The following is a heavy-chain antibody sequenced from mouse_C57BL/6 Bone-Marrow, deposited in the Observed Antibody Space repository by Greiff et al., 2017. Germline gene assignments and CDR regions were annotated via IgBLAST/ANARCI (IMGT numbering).Heavy chain of an antibody. Sequence: VQLQQSGAELVRPGASVKLSCTASGFNIKDDYMHWVKQRPEPGLEWIGWIDPENGDTEYASKFQGKATITADTSSNTAYLQLSSLTSEDTAVYYCTTFDGYYVAWFAYWGQGTLVTVSA. V-gene: IGHV14-4*01. J-gene: IGHJ3*01. CDR2: IDPENGDT. CDR3: TTFDGYYVAWFAY. D-gene: IGHD2-3*01. CDR1: GFNIKDDY.